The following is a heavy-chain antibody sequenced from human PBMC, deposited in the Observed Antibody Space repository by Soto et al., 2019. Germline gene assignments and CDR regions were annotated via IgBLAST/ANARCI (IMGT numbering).Heavy chain of an antibody. CDR3: AKEVLAAAGTISYYYGMDV. Sequence: PGGSLRLSCAASGFTFSSYSMNWVRQAPGKGLEWVSTISSSGGNTYHADSVKGRFTISRDNSENTLYLQMNSLRAEDTAVYYCAKEVLAAAGTISYYYGMDVWGQGTTVTVSS. V-gene: IGHV3-23*01. D-gene: IGHD6-13*01. J-gene: IGHJ6*02. CDR1: GFTFSSYS. CDR2: ISSSGGNT.